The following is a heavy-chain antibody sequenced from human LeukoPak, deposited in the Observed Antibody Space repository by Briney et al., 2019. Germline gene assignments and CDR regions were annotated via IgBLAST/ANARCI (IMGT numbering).Heavy chain of an antibody. J-gene: IGHJ4*02. CDR1: GYSINCGYY. V-gene: IGHV4-38-2*02. CDR3: ARVNYGDYGDY. D-gene: IGHD4-17*01. Sequence: SETLSLTCTVSGYSINCGYYWGWLRQPPGKGLEWIGSMFHSGNTHYNPSLKSRVTISIDTSKTQFSLMLSSVTAADTAVYYCARVNYGDYGDYWGQGTLVTVSS. CDR2: MFHSGNT.